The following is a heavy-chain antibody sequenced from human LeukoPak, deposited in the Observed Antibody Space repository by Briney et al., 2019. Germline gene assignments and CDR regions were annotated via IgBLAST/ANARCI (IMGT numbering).Heavy chain of an antibody. CDR2: IKQDGSEK. J-gene: IGHJ4*02. D-gene: IGHD4-23*01. V-gene: IGHV3-7*01. CDR3: ARALYGGNSNFNY. CDR1: GFTFDTYW. Sequence: GGSLRLSCAASGFTFDTYWMTWVRQAPGKGLEWVANIKQDGSEKHYVDSVKGRFTISRDNAKNSLFLQMNSLRAEDTAVYHCARALYGGNSNFNYWGQGTLVTVSS.